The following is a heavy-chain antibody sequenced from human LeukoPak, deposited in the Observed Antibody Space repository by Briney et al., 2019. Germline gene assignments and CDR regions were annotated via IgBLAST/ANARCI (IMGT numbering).Heavy chain of an antibody. CDR2: IYYSGST. Sequence: SETLSLTCTVSGGSISSSSYYWGWIRQPPGKGLEWIGSIYYSGSTYYNPSLKSRVTISVDTSKNQFSLKLSSVTAADTAVYYCAKTLYGSGSYKDAFDIWGQGTMVTVSS. CDR1: GGSISSSSYY. CDR3: AKTLYGSGSYKDAFDI. V-gene: IGHV4-39*07. D-gene: IGHD3-10*01. J-gene: IGHJ3*02.